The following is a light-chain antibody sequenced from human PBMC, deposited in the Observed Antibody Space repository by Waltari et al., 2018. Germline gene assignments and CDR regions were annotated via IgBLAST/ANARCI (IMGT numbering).Light chain of an antibody. CDR2: DVS. CDR3: CSYAGSYSYV. V-gene: IGLV2-11*01. J-gene: IGLJ1*01. CDR1: SSDVGGYNY. Sequence: QSALTQPRSVSGSPRQSVTISCTGTSSDVGGYNYVSWYQQHPGKAPKLMIYDVSEGPSGVPDRFSGSKSGNTASLTISGLQAEDEADYYCCSYAGSYSYVFGTGTKVTVL.